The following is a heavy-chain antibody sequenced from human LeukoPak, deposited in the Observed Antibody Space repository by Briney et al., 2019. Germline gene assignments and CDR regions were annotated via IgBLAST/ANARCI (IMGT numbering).Heavy chain of an antibody. J-gene: IGHJ3*02. CDR3: ARDRGYDFWSGYKPADDAFDI. CDR1: GFTFSSYS. V-gene: IGHV3-21*01. CDR2: ISSSSSYI. Sequence: GGSLRLSCAASGFTFSSYSMNWVRQAPGKGLEWVSSISSSSSYIYYADSVKGRFTISRDNAKNSLYLQMNSLRAEDTAVYYCARDRGYDFWSGYKPADDAFDIWGQGTMVTVSS. D-gene: IGHD3-3*01.